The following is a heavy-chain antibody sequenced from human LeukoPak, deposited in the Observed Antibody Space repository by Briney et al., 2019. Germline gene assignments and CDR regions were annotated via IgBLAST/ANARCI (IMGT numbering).Heavy chain of an antibody. Sequence: GGSLRLSCAASRFTFSSYGMHWVRQAPGKGLEWVAIISYDGSNKYYADSVKGRFTISRDNSKNTLYLQMNSLRAEDTAVYYCARVVDHDYGDYYLDYWGQGTLVTVSS. CDR1: RFTFSSYG. D-gene: IGHD4-17*01. V-gene: IGHV3-30*03. CDR3: ARVVDHDYGDYYLDY. CDR2: ISYDGSNK. J-gene: IGHJ4*02.